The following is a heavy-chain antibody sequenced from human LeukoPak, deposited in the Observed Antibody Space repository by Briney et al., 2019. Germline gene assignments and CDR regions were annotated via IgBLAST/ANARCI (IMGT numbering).Heavy chain of an antibody. CDR1: GFTFSSYG. D-gene: IGHD5-18*01. CDR2: IWYDGSNK. CDR3: ARDHGAMGAFDI. J-gene: IGHJ3*02. Sequence: GRSLRLSCAASGFTFSSYGMHWVRQAPGKGLEWVAVIWYDGSNKYYADSVKGRFTISRDNSKNTLYLQMNSLRAEDTAVYYCARDHGAMGAFDIWGQRTMVTVSS. V-gene: IGHV3-33*01.